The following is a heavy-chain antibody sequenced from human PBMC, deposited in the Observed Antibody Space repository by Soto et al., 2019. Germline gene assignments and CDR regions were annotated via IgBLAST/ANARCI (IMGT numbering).Heavy chain of an antibody. V-gene: IGHV4-31*03. CDR2: IYYSGST. CDR3: AIYDSSGSRGFQH. D-gene: IGHD3-22*01. Sequence: QVQLQESGPGLVKPSQTLSLTCTVSGGSISSGAYYWSWNRQHPGKGLEWIGYIYYSGSTYYNPSLKSRVTISVDTSKNQFSLKLSSVTAADTAVYYCAIYDSSGSRGFQHWGQGTLVTVSS. J-gene: IGHJ1*01. CDR1: GGSISSGAYY.